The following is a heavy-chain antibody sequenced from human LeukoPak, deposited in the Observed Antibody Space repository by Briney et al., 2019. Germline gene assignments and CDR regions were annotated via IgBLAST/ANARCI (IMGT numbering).Heavy chain of an antibody. V-gene: IGHV3-11*06. CDR3: ARDPYYYGSGRYYYGMDV. J-gene: IGHJ6*04. D-gene: IGHD3-10*01. CDR1: GFTFSDYY. CDR2: ISSSSSYT. Sequence: PGGSLRLSCAASGFTFSDYYMSWLRQAPGKGLEWVSYISSSSSYTNYADSVKGRFTISRDNAKNSLYLQMNSLRAEDTAVYYCARDPYYYGSGRYYYGMDVWGKGTTVTVSS.